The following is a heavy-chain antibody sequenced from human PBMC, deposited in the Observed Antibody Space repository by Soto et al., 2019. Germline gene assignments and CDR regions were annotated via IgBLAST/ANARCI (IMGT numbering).Heavy chain of an antibody. CDR2: IYYSGST. V-gene: IGHV4-39*01. CDR1: GGSISSSSYY. D-gene: IGHD6-13*01. J-gene: IGHJ4*02. Sequence: TLSLTCTVSGGSISSSSYYWGWIRQPPGKGLEWIGSIYYSGSTYYNPSLKSRVTISVDTSKNQFSLKLSSVTAADTAVYYCARPTSSSSWLYYFDYWGQGTLVTVSS. CDR3: ARPTSSSSWLYYFDY.